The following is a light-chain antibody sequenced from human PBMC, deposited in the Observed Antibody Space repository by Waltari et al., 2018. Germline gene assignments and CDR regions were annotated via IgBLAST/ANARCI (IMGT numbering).Light chain of an antibody. V-gene: IGKV3-20*01. CDR2: GAS. Sequence: VLTQSPATLSMSSETCAPLACRASQSAGRSLAWYQQKPGRAPRLLIFGASSRAPGIPDRFSGSGSGTDFSLTISRLEPEDFAVYYCQHYVRLPATFGQGTKVEIK. J-gene: IGKJ1*01. CDR3: QHYVRLPAT. CDR1: QSAGRS.